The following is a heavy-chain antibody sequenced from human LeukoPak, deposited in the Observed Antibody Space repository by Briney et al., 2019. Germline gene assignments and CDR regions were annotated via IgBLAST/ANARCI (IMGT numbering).Heavy chain of an antibody. Sequence: GGSLRLSCAASGFTFANYAMTWVRQAPGKGLEWVSVTSGSGTNAYYADSVKGRFTNSRDNRKNILYLDMNTLRAEDTAVYYCAKDPLSSSGSYSGWFDPWGQGTLVIVSS. D-gene: IGHD1-26*01. CDR2: TSGSGTNA. CDR3: AKDPLSSSGSYSGWFDP. V-gene: IGHV3-23*01. CDR1: GFTFANYA. J-gene: IGHJ5*02.